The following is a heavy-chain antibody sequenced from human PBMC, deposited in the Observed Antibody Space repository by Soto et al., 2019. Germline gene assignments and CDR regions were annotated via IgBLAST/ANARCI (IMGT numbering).Heavy chain of an antibody. Sequence: SVKVSCKASGGTFSSYAISWVRQAPGQGLEWMGGIIPIFGTANYAQKFQGRVTITADKSTSTAYMELSSLRSEDTAVYYCAREEDYLYFNYSGFDAFDIWGQGTMVTVSS. CDR1: GGTFSSYA. CDR3: AREEDYLYFNYSGFDAFDI. J-gene: IGHJ3*02. V-gene: IGHV1-69*06. D-gene: IGHD4-4*01. CDR2: IIPIFGTA.